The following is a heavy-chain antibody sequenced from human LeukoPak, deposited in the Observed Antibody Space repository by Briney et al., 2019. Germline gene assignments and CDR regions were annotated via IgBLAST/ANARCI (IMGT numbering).Heavy chain of an antibody. Sequence: SETLSLTCTVSSGSISSSTYYWGWIRQPPGKGLEWIGNIYYSGSTYYNPSLKSRITISVDTSKNQFSLRLSSVTAADTAVYYCAGLPKGGGYWPHDASDIWGQGTMVTVSS. CDR2: IYYSGST. J-gene: IGHJ3*02. CDR1: SGSISSSTYY. V-gene: IGHV4-39*01. D-gene: IGHD2-21*01. CDR3: AGLPKGGGYWPHDASDI.